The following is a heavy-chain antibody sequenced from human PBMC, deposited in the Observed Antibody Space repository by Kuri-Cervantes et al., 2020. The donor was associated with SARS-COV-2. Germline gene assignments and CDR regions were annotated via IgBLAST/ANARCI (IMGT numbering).Heavy chain of an antibody. D-gene: IGHD3-3*01. CDR1: GFTSSSYG. CDR2: ISYDGSNK. CDR3: ARDVAIFGVVILYYYYGMDV. Sequence: GESLKISCAASGFTSSSYGMHWVRQAPGKGLEWVAVISYDGSNKYYADSVKGRFTISRDNSKNTLYLQMNSLRAEDTAVYYCARDVAIFGVVILYYYYGMDVWGQGTTVTVSS. J-gene: IGHJ6*02. V-gene: IGHV3-30*03.